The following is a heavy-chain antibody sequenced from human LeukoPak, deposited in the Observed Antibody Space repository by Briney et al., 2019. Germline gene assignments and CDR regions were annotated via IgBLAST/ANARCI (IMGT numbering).Heavy chain of an antibody. D-gene: IGHD2-15*01. CDR3: ARITTVVRGYYYYYYMDV. Sequence: SGPTLVNPTETLTLTCTVSGVSLSNARMGVSWIRQPPGKALEWLAHIFSNDEKSYSTSLKSRLTISKDTSKSQVVLTMTNMDPVDTATYYCARITTVVRGYYYYYYMDVWGKGTTVTVSS. CDR1: GVSLSNARMG. CDR2: IFSNDEK. J-gene: IGHJ6*03. V-gene: IGHV2-26*01.